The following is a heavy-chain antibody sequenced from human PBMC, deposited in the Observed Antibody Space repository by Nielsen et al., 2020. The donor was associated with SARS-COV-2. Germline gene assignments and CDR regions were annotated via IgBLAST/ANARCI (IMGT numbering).Heavy chain of an antibody. J-gene: IGHJ4*02. V-gene: IGHV3-33*01. Sequence: GGSLRLSCAASGFTFRKHGMHWLRQAPGKGLEWVGIIWHDGSEKHYGDSVKGRFTISRDNYNQMLYLQMSSLRAEDTAVYYCAREFCTSDHCPFDSWGQGTLVTVSS. CDR2: IWHDGSEK. CDR3: AREFCTSDHCPFDS. D-gene: IGHD1-1*01. CDR1: GFTFRKHG.